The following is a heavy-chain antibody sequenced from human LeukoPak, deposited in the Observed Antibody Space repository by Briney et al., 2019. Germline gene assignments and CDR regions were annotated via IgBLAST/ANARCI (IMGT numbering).Heavy chain of an antibody. Sequence: SQSLSLTCAVSGGSISSGGYSWSWIRQPPGKGLEWIGYIYHSGSTYYNPSLKSRVTISVDRSKNQFSLKLSSVTAADTAVYYCARGGIGDSSGYWSPINYYYYYGMDVWGQGTTVTVSS. CDR2: IYHSGST. J-gene: IGHJ6*02. V-gene: IGHV4-30-2*01. D-gene: IGHD3-22*01. CDR1: GGSISSGGYS. CDR3: ARGGIGDSSGYWSPINYYYYYGMDV.